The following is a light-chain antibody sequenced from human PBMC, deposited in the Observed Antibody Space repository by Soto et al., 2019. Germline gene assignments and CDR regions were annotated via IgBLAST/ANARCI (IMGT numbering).Light chain of an antibody. V-gene: IGKV3-20*01. CDR3: QQHGILPIP. CDR1: QTVIHNH. CDR2: GAS. Sequence: EVVLPQTQATLSFSPGERSTLSFMSSQTVIHNHLAWHQQKPGQTPRLLVYGASSRATGIPDRFSGSGSGTDFTLTICRLEPEDFAVYYCQQHGILPIPFGQGTRLEIK. J-gene: IGKJ5*01.